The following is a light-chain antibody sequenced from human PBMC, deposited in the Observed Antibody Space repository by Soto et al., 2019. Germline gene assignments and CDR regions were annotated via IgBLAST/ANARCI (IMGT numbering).Light chain of an antibody. J-gene: IGKJ3*01. V-gene: IGKV3-20*01. Sequence: IMLTQSPGTLSLSPGERATLSCRASQSVSSSYLAWYQQKPGQAPRLLIYGASSRATGIPDRFSGSGSGTDFTLTISGLEPDDFAVYYCQQYGSSSLTFGPGNKLDIK. CDR1: QSVSSSY. CDR3: QQYGSSSLT. CDR2: GAS.